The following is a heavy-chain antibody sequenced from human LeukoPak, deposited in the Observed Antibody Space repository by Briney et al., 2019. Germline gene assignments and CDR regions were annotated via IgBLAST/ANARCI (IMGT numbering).Heavy chain of an antibody. CDR1: GYTFTSYD. V-gene: IGHV1-8*01. Sequence: ASVKVSCKASGYTFTSYDINGVRQATGQGLEWMGWMNPNSGNTGYAQKFQGRVTMTRNTSISTAYMELSSLRSEDTAVYYCTRGPYYYDSSGSPRWFDPWGQGTLVTVSS. J-gene: IGHJ5*02. CDR2: MNPNSGNT. D-gene: IGHD3-22*01. CDR3: TRGPYYYDSSGSPRWFDP.